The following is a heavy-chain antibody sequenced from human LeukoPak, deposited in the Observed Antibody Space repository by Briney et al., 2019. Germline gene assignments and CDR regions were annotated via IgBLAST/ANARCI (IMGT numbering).Heavy chain of an antibody. D-gene: IGHD6-13*01. CDR2: INHSGST. J-gene: IGHJ4*02. Sequence: PSETLSLTCAVYGGSFSGYYWSWIRRPPGKGLEWIGEINHSGSTNYNPSLKSRVTISVDTSKNQFSLKLSSVTAADTAVYYCARGGIAAAGAPFDYWGQGTLVTVSS. V-gene: IGHV4-34*01. CDR1: GGSFSGYY. CDR3: ARGGIAAAGAPFDY.